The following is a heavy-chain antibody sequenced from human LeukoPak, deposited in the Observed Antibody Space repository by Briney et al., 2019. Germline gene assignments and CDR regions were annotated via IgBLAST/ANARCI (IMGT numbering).Heavy chain of an antibody. V-gene: IGHV4-34*01. CDR3: ARAFRVPGYCSGGSCRRWFDP. J-gene: IGHJ5*02. Sequence: SETLSLTCAVHGGSFSGYYWSWIRQPPGKGLEWIGEINHSGSTNYNPSLKSRVTISVDTSKNQFSLKLSSVTAADTAVYYCARAFRVPGYCSGGSCRRWFDPWGQGTLVTVSS. D-gene: IGHD2-15*01. CDR1: GGSFSGYY. CDR2: INHSGST.